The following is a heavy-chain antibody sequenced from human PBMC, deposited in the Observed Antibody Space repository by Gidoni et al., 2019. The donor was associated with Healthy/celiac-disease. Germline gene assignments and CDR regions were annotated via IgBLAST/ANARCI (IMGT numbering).Heavy chain of an antibody. D-gene: IGHD3-16*01. CDR1: GFTFSIYA. CDR3: AKMGAEGEPRDDY. Sequence: EVQLLASGGGLVQPGGSLRLSCAASGFTFSIYAMTWVRQAPGKGLEWVSAINTIGNSTYYAHSVKGRFTISRDNFKNTRYLQMNSLRAEDTAVYYCAKMGAEGEPRDDYWGQGTLVTVSS. V-gene: IGHV3-23*01. CDR2: INTIGNST. J-gene: IGHJ4*02.